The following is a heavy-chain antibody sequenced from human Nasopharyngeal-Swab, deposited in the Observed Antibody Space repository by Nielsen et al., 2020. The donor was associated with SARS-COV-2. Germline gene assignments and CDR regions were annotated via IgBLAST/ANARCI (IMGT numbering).Heavy chain of an antibody. CDR3: ARAGASNYGDYFDY. Sequence: RQAPGKGLEWIGYIYYSGSTYYNPSLKSRVTISVDTSKNQFSLKLSSVTAADTAVYYCARAGASNYGDYFDYWGQGTLVTVSS. J-gene: IGHJ4*02. CDR2: IYYSGST. V-gene: IGHV4-31*02. D-gene: IGHD4-11*01.